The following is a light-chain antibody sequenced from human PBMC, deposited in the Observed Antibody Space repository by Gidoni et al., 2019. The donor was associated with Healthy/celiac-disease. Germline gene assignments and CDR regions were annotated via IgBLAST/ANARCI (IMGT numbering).Light chain of an antibody. CDR3: QQRSNWVT. J-gene: IGKJ3*01. V-gene: IGKV3-11*01. CDR1: QSVSSY. Sequence: IVLTQSPATLSLSPGERATLSCRASQSVSSYLAWYQQKPGQAPRLLIYDASNRATGIPARFSGSGSGTDFTLTISSLEPEDFAVYYCQQRSNWVTFGRGTKVDIK. CDR2: DAS.